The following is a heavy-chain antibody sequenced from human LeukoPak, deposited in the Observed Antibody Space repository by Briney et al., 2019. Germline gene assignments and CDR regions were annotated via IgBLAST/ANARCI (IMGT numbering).Heavy chain of an antibody. CDR3: ARGAGYCSCGSCYSFYYYYYYMDV. D-gene: IGHD2-15*01. V-gene: IGHV3-23*01. CDR2: ISGSASST. J-gene: IGHJ6*03. CDR1: GFTFSNYA. Sequence: PGGSLRLSCAASGFTFSNYAMSWVRQAPGKGLEWVSAISGSASSTYHADSVKGRFTISRDNSKNTLYLQMNSLRAEDTAVYYCARGAGYCSCGSCYSFYYYYYYMDVWGKGTTVTISS.